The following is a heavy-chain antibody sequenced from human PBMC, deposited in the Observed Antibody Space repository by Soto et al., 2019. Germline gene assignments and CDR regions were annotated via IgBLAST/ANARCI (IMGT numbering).Heavy chain of an antibody. CDR3: TRTSYSDSSGHYSHDY. CDR1: GGSISSNNW. CDR2: IHHSEST. Sequence: QVQLQESGPGLVKPSETLSLTCGVSGGSISSNNWWSWVRQSPGKGLEWIGEIHHSESTNYNPSLKSRVPLSVDTSKNQFSRKLISVTAADTAVYYCTRTSYSDSSGHYSHDYWGQGTLVTVSS. V-gene: IGHV4-4*02. D-gene: IGHD3-22*01. J-gene: IGHJ4*02.